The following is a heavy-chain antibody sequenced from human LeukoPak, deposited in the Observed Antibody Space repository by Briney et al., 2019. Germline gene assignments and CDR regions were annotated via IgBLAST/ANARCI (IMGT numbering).Heavy chain of an antibody. CDR2: ISGSGCHT. J-gene: IGHJ4*01. V-gene: IGHV3-23*01. Sequence: PGGSLRLSCAASGFTFSSYGMSWVRQAPGKGLEWVSAISGSGCHTYYADCVKGRFIISRDSSKNTLYLQMNSLRAKDTAVYCCAKDQNILVPAGSFDYWGQGTLVTVSS. CDR3: AKDQNILVPAGSFDY. CDR1: GFTFSSYG. D-gene: IGHD2-2*01.